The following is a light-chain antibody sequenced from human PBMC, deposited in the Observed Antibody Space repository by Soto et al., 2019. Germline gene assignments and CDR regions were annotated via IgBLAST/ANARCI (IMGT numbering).Light chain of an antibody. V-gene: IGKV1-39*01. J-gene: IGKJ1*01. CDR2: AAS. CDR1: QIISSY. CDR3: QQSYSTPWT. Sequence: DIQMTHSPSSLSASVLDRVTITFLASQIISSYLNWYQQKPGKAPKLLIYAASSLQSGVPSRFSGSGSGTDFTLTISSLQPEDFATYYCQQSYSTPWTFGQGTKVDIK.